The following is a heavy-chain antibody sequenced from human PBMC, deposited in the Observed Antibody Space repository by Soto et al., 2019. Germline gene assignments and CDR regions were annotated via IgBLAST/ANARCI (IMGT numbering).Heavy chain of an antibody. V-gene: IGHV5-51*01. J-gene: IGHJ6*03. CDR1: GYSLTSYW. D-gene: IGHD2-2*01. CDR2: IYPGDSDT. CDR3: ARVYCSSTSFYGYYYMDV. Sequence: PGESLKISCKGSGYSLTSYWIGWVRQMPGKGLEWMGIIYPGDSDTRYSPSFQGQVTISADKSISTAYLQWSSLKASDTAMYYCARVYCSSTSFYGYYYMDVWGKGTTVTVSS.